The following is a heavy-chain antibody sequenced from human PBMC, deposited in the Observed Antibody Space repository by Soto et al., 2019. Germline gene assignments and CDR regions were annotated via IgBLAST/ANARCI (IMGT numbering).Heavy chain of an antibody. CDR2: ISDRGGST. J-gene: IGHJ4*02. CDR3: ARLPYSYVSLYFFDF. CDR1: GFTFSNYA. D-gene: IGHD5-18*01. V-gene: IGHV3-23*01. Sequence: QLGGSLRLSCAASGFTFSNYAVSWVRQSPGRGLEWVASISDRGGSTKYADSVNGRFTISRDNSRNTLFLQMDTLRAEDTAVYYCARLPYSYVSLYFFDFWGQGTLVTVSS.